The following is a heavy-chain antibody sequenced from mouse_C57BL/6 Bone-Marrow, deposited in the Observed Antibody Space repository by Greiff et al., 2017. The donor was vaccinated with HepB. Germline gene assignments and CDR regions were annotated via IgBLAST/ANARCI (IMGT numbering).Heavy chain of an antibody. CDR2: ISSGGDYI. CDR1: GFTFSSYA. CDR3: TRDGYDYDDPFAY. Sequence: EVKLVESGAGLVKPGGSLKLSCAASGFTFSSYAMSWVRQTPEKRLEWVAYISSGGDYIYYADTVKGRCTISRDNARNTLYLQMSSLKSEDTAMYYCTRDGYDYDDPFAYWGQGTLVTVSA. V-gene: IGHV5-9-1*02. D-gene: IGHD2-4*01. J-gene: IGHJ3*01.